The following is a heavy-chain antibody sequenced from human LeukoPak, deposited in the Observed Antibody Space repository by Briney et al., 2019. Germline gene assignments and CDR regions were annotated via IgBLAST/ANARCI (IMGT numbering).Heavy chain of an antibody. Sequence: PSQTLSLTCTVSGGSISSGGYYWSWIRQHPGKGLEWFGYIYYSGSTYYNPSLKSRVTISVDTSKNQFSLKLSSVTAADTAVYYCARDAEVDTAMVYGLYGSGISRAFDYWGQGTLVTVSS. D-gene: IGHD5-18*01. CDR2: IYYSGST. CDR1: GGSISSGGYY. J-gene: IGHJ4*02. CDR3: ARDAEVDTAMVYGLYGSGISRAFDY. V-gene: IGHV4-31*03.